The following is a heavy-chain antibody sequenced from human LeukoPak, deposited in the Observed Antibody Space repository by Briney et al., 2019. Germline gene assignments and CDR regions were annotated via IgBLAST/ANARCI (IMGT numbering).Heavy chain of an antibody. CDR3: ARKFGTGWFFDY. CDR1: DGSLSSYY. D-gene: IGHD6-19*01. Sequence: SETLSLTCTVSDGSLSSYYWTWIRQPPGEGLEWIGYVSYSGSTDYDPSLASRVTISLDTSKNQFSLKLRSVTAADTAVYYCARKFGTGWFFDYWGRGTLVTVSS. CDR2: VSYSGST. J-gene: IGHJ4*02. V-gene: IGHV4-59*01.